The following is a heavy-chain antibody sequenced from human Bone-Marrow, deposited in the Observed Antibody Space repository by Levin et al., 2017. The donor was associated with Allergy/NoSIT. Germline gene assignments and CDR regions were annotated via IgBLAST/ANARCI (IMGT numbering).Heavy chain of an antibody. V-gene: IGHV3-23*01. D-gene: IGHD6-19*01. Sequence: PGGSLRLSCAASGFTFSSYAMSWVRQAPGKGLEWVSAISGSGGSTYYADSVKGRFTISRDNSKNTLYLQMNSLRAEDTAVYYCAKDRESGWHLSDFDYWGQGTLVTVSS. CDR2: ISGSGGST. CDR1: GFTFSSYA. CDR3: AKDRESGWHLSDFDY. J-gene: IGHJ4*02.